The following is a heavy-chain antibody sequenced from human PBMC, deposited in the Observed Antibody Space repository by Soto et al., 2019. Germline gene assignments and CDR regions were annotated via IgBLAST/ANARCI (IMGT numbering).Heavy chain of an antibody. D-gene: IGHD3-16*01. V-gene: IGHV3-21*01. CDR2: ISSSSRDI. CDR1: GFIFSTYT. CDR3: ARGSWGGDGIDV. J-gene: IGHJ6*02. Sequence: PGGSLRLSCAASGFIFSTYTINWVRQAPGMGLEWVASISSSSRDIFYADSVKARFTISRDNANSSVDLQMNSLRVGDTAIYYCARGSWGGDGIDVWGQGTTVTVSS.